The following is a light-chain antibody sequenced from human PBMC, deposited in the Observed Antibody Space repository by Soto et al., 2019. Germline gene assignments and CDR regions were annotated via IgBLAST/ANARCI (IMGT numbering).Light chain of an antibody. Sequence: QSALTQPASVSGSPGQSIDISCTGTRSNVGSYNFVSWHQQHPGKAPKLIIFEVTKRASGVSNRFSGSKSGNTASLTISGLQAEDEADYYCCSYAGNSTLVFGGGTQLTVL. CDR1: RSNVGSYNF. V-gene: IGLV2-23*02. J-gene: IGLJ7*01. CDR2: EVT. CDR3: CSYAGNSTLV.